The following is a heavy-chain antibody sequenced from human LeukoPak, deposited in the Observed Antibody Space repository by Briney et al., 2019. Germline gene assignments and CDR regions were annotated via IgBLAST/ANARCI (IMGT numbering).Heavy chain of an antibody. D-gene: IGHD3-22*01. CDR1: GGSISSSSYY. Sequence: SETLSLTCTVSGGSISSSSYYWGWIRQPPGKGLEWIGSIYYSGGTYYNPSLKSRVTISVDTSKNQFSLKLSSVTAADTAVYYCARGRYHYDSSGYYSEGSYYFDYWGQGTLVTVSS. CDR3: ARGRYHYDSSGYYSEGSYYFDY. V-gene: IGHV4-39*07. J-gene: IGHJ4*02. CDR2: IYYSGGT.